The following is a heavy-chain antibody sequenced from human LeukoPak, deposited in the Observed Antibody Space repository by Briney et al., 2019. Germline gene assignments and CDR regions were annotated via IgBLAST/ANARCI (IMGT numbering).Heavy chain of an antibody. V-gene: IGHV3-23*01. CDR2: ITDAVGST. CDR3: AKEIFSGLLYIDY. CDR1: GFTFRSSS. J-gene: IGHJ4*02. D-gene: IGHD5-12*01. Sequence: GGSLRLSCAASGFTFRSSSISWVRQAPGKGLKWVSAITDAVGSTHYADSVKGRFTISSDNSKNTVYLQMNSLRPEDMAVYYCAKEIFSGLLYIDYWGQGTLVTVSS.